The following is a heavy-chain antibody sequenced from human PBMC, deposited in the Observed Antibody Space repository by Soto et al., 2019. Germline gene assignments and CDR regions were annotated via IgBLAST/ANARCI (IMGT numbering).Heavy chain of an antibody. J-gene: IGHJ4*02. CDR2: VSASGSIT. CDR1: GFTFSNYD. D-gene: IGHD2-15*01. CDR3: SKGDCNAGRCYRGFDH. Sequence: PGGSLRLSCAASGFTFSNYDMNWVRQAPGKGLEWVSGVSASGSITSYSDSAKGRFTISRDNAKKTMFLKMNSLRADDTALFFFSKGDCNAGRCYRGFDHWGQGTLVTVSS. V-gene: IGHV3-23*01.